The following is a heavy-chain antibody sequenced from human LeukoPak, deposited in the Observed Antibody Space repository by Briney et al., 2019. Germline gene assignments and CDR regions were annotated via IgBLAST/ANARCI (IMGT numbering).Heavy chain of an antibody. CDR3: ARDGPEWFDP. J-gene: IGHJ5*02. Sequence: GVSLRLSCAASGFTFSDYYMSWISQAPGEGLECFSYISSSGSTIYYADSVKGRFTISRDNAKNSLYLQMNSLRAEDTAVYYCARDGPEWFDPWGQGTLVTVSS. CDR2: ISSSGSTI. CDR1: GFTFSDYY. V-gene: IGHV3-11*04. D-gene: IGHD1-14*01.